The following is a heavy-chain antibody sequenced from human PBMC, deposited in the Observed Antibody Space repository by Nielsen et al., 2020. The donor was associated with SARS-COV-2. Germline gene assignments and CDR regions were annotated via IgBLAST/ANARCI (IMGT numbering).Heavy chain of an antibody. CDR1: GYSFTSYW. V-gene: IGHV5-51*01. CDR3: ARGGSFGFHAVY. J-gene: IGHJ4*02. CDR2: IYPGDSDT. Sequence: GSLRLSCKGSGYSFTSYWIGWVRQMPGKGLEWMGIIYPGDSDTRYSPSFQGQVTISADKSITTAYLQWSSLKDSDTAMYYCARGGSFGFHAVYWGQGTLVTVSS. D-gene: IGHD5-18*01.